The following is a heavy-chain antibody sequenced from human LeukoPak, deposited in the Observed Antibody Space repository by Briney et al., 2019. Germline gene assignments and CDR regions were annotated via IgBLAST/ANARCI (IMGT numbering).Heavy chain of an antibody. CDR3: CGYDY. CDR2: INHSGST. V-gene: IGHV4-34*01. J-gene: IGHJ4*02. CDR1: GGSFSGHY. Sequence: PETLSLTCAVYGGSFSGHYWSWIPQPPGKGLEWIGEINHSGSTNYNPSLKSRVTISVDTSKDQFSLKLSSVTAADTAVYYCCGYDYWGQGTLVTVSS. D-gene: IGHD6-25*01.